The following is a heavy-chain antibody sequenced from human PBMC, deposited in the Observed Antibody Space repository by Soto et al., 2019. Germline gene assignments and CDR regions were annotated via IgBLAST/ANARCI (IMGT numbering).Heavy chain of an antibody. D-gene: IGHD6-13*01. V-gene: IGHV6-1*01. J-gene: IGHJ5*02. CDR3: ARDQGERQQLVRGEGPRIPLLIGENWFDP. CDR1: GDSVSSNSAA. Sequence: SQTLSLTCAISGDSVSSNSAAWNWIRQSPSRGLEWLGRTYYRSKWYNDYAVSVKSRITINPDTSKNQFSLQLNSVTPEDTAVDYCARDQGERQQLVRGEGPRIPLLIGENWFDPWGQGTLVTVSS. CDR2: TYYRSKWYN.